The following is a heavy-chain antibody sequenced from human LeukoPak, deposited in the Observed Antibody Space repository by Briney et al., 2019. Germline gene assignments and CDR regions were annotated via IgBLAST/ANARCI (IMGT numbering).Heavy chain of an antibody. CDR2: ISYDGSNK. CDR1: GFTFSSYG. V-gene: IGHV3-30*03. Sequence: GGSLRLSCAASGFTFSSYGMHWVRQAPGKGLEWVAVISYDGSNKYYADSVKGRFTISRDNSKNTLYLQMNSLRAEDTAVYYCARVWDTAMGEEGFDAFDIWGQGTMVTVSS. D-gene: IGHD5-18*01. J-gene: IGHJ3*02. CDR3: ARVWDTAMGEEGFDAFDI.